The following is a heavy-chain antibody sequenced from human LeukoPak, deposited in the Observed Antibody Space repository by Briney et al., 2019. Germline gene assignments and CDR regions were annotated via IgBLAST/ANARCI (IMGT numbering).Heavy chain of an antibody. CDR1: GGTFSSYA. CDR3: ARGVSRRDSSAGY. J-gene: IGHJ4*02. CDR2: INPNSGGT. Sequence: GASVKVSCKASGGTFSSYAFSWVRQAPGQGLEWMGWINPNSGGTNYAQKFQGWVTMTRDTSISTAYMELSRLRSDDTAVYYCARGVSRRDSSAGYWGQGTLVTVSS. V-gene: IGHV1-2*04. D-gene: IGHD3-22*01.